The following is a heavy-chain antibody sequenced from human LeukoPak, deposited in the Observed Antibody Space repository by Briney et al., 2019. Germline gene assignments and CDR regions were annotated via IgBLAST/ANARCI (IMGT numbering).Heavy chain of an antibody. J-gene: IGHJ4*02. CDR1: GFTFSDYY. CDR2: ISSSGSTI. V-gene: IGHV3-11*04. D-gene: IGHD1-7*01. Sequence: PGGSLRLSCAASGFTFSDYYMSWIRQAPGKGLEWVSYISSSGSTIYYADSVKGRFTISRDNAKNSLYLQMNSLRAEDTAVYYCARERNSGNYRTADYWGQGTLVTVSS. CDR3: ARERNSGNYRTADY.